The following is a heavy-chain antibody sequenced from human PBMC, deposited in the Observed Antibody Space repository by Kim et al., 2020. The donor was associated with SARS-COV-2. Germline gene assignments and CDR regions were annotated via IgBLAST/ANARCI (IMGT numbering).Heavy chain of an antibody. J-gene: IGHJ6*02. V-gene: IGHV7-4-1*02. D-gene: IGHD3-3*01. CDR2: INTNTGNP. Sequence: ASVKVSCKASGYTFTNYGMNWVRQAPGQGLEWMGWINTNTGNPTYAQGFTGRFVFSLDTSVSTAYLQISSLKAEDTAVYYCATLRFLDPKGVSGMDVWGQGTTVTVSS. CDR3: ATLRFLDPKGVSGMDV. CDR1: GYTFTNYG.